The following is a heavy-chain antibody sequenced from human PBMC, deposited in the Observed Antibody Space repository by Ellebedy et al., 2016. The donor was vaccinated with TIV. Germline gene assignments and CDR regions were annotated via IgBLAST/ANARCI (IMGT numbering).Heavy chain of an antibody. J-gene: IGHJ4*02. CDR1: GGTFNSYA. CDR3: ANPMTTVTTIDY. V-gene: IGHV1-69*04. CDR2: IIPILGIP. Sequence: ASVKVSCKTSGGTFNSYAISWVRQVPGQGLEWMGRIIPILGIPNYTQNFQGRVTIIADISTSTAYMELSRLRSEDTAVYYCANPMTTVTTIDYWGQGTVVTVSS. D-gene: IGHD4-11*01.